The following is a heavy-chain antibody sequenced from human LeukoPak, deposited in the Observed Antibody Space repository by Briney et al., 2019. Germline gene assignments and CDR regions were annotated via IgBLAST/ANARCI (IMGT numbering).Heavy chain of an antibody. V-gene: IGHV4-59*01. J-gene: IGHJ5*02. D-gene: IGHD5-24*01. CDR3: AGDRWGNWFEP. CDR1: GGSISSEC. CDR2: IYYSGRT. Sequence: PSETLSLTCTVSGGSISSECWSWIRQPPGKGLEWIGNIYYSGRTNYNPSLKSRLTISVDTSKNHFSLKLSSVTAADTAVYYCAGDRWGNWFEPWGQGPLVTVSS.